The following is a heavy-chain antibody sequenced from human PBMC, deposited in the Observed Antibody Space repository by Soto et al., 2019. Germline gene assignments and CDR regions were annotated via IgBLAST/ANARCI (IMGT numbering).Heavy chain of an antibody. CDR2: IYYSGST. J-gene: IGHJ4*02. V-gene: IGHV4-39*01. Sequence: SETLSLTCTVSGGSISSSSYYWGWIRQPPGKGLEWIGSIYYSGSTYYNPSLKSRVTISVDTSKNQFSLKLSSVTAADTAVYYCAHKNWNYVWDWGQGTLVTVSS. CDR3: AHKNWNYVWD. CDR1: GGSISSSSYY. D-gene: IGHD1-7*01.